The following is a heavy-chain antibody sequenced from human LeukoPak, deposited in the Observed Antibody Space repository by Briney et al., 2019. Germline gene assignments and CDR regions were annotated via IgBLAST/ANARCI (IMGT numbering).Heavy chain of an antibody. D-gene: IGHD6-19*01. CDR3: ARVGGSSGPFDY. J-gene: IGHJ4*02. V-gene: IGHV3-53*01. Sequence: GGSLRLSCTVSGFTVSSNSMSWVRQAPGKGLEWVSFIYSDNTHYSDSVKGRFTISRDNSKNTLYLQMNSLRAEDTAVYYCARVGGSSGPFDYWGQGTLVTVSS. CDR2: IYSDNT. CDR1: GFTVSSNS.